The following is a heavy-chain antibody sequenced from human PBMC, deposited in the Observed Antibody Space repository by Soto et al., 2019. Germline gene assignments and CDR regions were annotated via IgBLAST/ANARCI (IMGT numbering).Heavy chain of an antibody. J-gene: IGHJ4*02. V-gene: IGHV1-3*01. Sequence: ASVKVSCKASGGTFSSYAISWVRQAPGQRLEWMGWIIAGNGNTKYSQKFQGRVTITRDTSASTAYMELSSLRSEDTAVYYCARSIVVVTAADYWGQGTLVTVSS. D-gene: IGHD2-21*02. CDR3: ARSIVVVTAADY. CDR2: IIAGNGNT. CDR1: GGTFSSYA.